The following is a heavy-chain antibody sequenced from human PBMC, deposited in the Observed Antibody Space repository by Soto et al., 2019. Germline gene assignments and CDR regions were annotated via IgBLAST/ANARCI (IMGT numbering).Heavy chain of an antibody. Sequence: ASVKVSCKASGGTFSSYAISWVRQATGQGLEWMGWMNPNSGNTGYAQKFQGRVTMTRNTSISTAYMELSSLRSEDTAVYYCARGQVDYDYPYYMDVWGKGTTVTVSS. D-gene: IGHD3-16*01. CDR2: MNPNSGNT. CDR3: ARGQVDYDYPYYMDV. V-gene: IGHV1-8*02. CDR1: GGTFSSYA. J-gene: IGHJ6*03.